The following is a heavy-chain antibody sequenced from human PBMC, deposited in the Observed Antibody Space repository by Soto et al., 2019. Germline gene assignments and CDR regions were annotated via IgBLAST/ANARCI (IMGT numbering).Heavy chain of an antibody. V-gene: IGHV1-3*01. Sequence: ASVKVSCKASGYTFTSYAMHWVRQAPGQRLEWMGWINAGNGNTKYSQKFQGRVTITRDTSASTAYMELSSLRSEDTAVYYCARDPAPYGGNSHFDYWGQGTLVTSPQ. CDR2: INAGNGNT. J-gene: IGHJ4*02. CDR1: GYTFTSYA. CDR3: ARDPAPYGGNSHFDY. D-gene: IGHD4-17*01.